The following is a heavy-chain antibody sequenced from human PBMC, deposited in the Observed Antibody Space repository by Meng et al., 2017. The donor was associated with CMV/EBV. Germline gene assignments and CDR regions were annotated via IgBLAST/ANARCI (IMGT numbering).Heavy chain of an antibody. CDR3: ARLYDSSGYYLGYFDY. CDR2: IYWDDDK. V-gene: IGHV2-5*02. J-gene: IGHJ4*02. Sequence: ITLEESAPTLVQPTQTLTLTCTFSCFSRITSGVGVGWIRQPPGKALEWLALIYWDDDKRYSPSLKSRLTITKDTSKNQVVLTMTNMDPVDTATYYCARLYDSSGYYLGYFDYWGQGTLVTVSS. CDR1: CFSRITSGVG. D-gene: IGHD3-22*01.